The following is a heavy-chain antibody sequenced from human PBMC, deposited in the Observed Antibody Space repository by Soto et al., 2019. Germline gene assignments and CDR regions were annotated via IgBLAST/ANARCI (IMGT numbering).Heavy chain of an antibody. Sequence: EVQLLESGGGLAQPGGSLRLSCVGSGFDFRIYAMNWLRQAPGKGREWVAVLVGDGSQLGYADCVRGRFTISRDNSKNTLYLQMDSLRAEDTAVYYCAKDLRPDGRYNLDNWGQGTLVTVSS. CDR2: LVGDGSQL. V-gene: IGHV3-23*01. CDR3: AKDLRPDGRYNLDN. D-gene: IGHD1-26*01. CDR1: GFDFRIYA. J-gene: IGHJ4*02.